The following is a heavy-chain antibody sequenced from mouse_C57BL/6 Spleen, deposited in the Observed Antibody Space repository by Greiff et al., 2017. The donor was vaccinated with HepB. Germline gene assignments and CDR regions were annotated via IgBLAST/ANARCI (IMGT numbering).Heavy chain of an antibody. J-gene: IGHJ4*01. CDR3: TREGPLYYDYERYYAMDY. Sequence: EVKLVESGEGLVKPGGSLKLSCAASGFTFSSYAMSWVRQTPEKRLEWVAYISSGGDYIYYADTVKGRFTISRDNARNTLYLQMSSLKSEDTAMYYCTREGPLYYDYERYYAMDYWGQGTSVTVSS. V-gene: IGHV5-9-1*02. D-gene: IGHD2-4*01. CDR2: ISSGGDYI. CDR1: GFTFSSYA.